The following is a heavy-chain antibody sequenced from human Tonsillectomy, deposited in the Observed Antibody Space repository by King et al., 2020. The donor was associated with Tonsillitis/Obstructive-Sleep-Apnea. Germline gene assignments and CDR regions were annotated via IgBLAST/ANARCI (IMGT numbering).Heavy chain of an antibody. CDR2: ISVYNGNT. D-gene: IGHD3-22*01. V-gene: IGHV1-18*01. J-gene: IGHJ6*03. CDR1: GYTFINYA. Sequence: VQLVESGAEVKKPGASVKVSCQASGYTFINYAISWVRQAPGQGLEWMGWISVYNGNTDYVQKFQGRVTMTTDTSTSTAYMELRSLRSDDTAVYYCARAYYDGDAYYMAVWGKGTTVTVSS. CDR3: ARAYYDGDAYYMAV.